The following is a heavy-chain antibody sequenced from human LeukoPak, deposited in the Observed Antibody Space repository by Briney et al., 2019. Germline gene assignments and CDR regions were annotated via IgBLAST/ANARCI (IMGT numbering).Heavy chain of an antibody. D-gene: IGHD6-19*01. CDR1: GFTFSSYN. CDR3: ARDPVPYSSGWYYFDY. J-gene: IGHJ4*02. CDR2: ITSSTIYI. Sequence: PGGSLRLSCAASGFTFSSYNMNWVRQAPGKGLERVSSITSSTIYIYYADSVKGRFTISRDNAKNSLYLQMNSLRAEDTAVYYCARDPVPYSSGWYYFDYWGQGTLVTVSS. V-gene: IGHV3-21*01.